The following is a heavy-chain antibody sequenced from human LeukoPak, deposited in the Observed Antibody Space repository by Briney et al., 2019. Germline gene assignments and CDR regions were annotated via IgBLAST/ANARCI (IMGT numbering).Heavy chain of an antibody. CDR2: INHSGST. CDR1: GGSFSGYY. CDR3: AREDMVFGSFDY. Sequence: SETLSLTCAVYGGSFSGYYWSWIRQPPGKGLEWIGEINHSGSTNYNPSLKSRVTISVDTSKNQFSLKLSSVTAADTAVYYCAREDMVFGSFDYWGQGTLVTVSS. V-gene: IGHV4-34*09. D-gene: IGHD3/OR15-3a*01. J-gene: IGHJ4*02.